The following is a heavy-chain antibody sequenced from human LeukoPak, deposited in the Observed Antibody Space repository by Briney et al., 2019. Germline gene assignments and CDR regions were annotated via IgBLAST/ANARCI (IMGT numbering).Heavy chain of an antibody. J-gene: IGHJ3*02. Sequence: GGSLRLSCAASGFSFTKYAMDWVRQALGKGLEWVAIISKDGSMRYYADSVKGRFTASRDNSNNAVYLQMNSLKSEDTAVYYCAGEKFDIRGQGTMVTVSA. CDR2: ISKDGSMR. CDR3: AGEKFDI. CDR1: GFSFTKYA. V-gene: IGHV3-30*04.